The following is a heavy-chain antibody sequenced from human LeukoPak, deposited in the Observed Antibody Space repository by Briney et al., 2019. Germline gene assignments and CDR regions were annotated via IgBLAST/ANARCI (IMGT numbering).Heavy chain of an antibody. J-gene: IGHJ6*02. CDR1: GFTFSPYA. CDR2: ISGSGGST. D-gene: IGHD5-18*01. V-gene: IGHV3-23*01. Sequence: GGSLRLSCAASGFTFSPYAMTWVRQAPVKGLEWVSGISGSGGSTYYADSVKGRFTISRDNSTKTLYLQMNSLRAEDTAVYYCAKTNTSMVAPYYYGMDVWGQGTTVTVSS. CDR3: AKTNTSMVAPYYYGMDV.